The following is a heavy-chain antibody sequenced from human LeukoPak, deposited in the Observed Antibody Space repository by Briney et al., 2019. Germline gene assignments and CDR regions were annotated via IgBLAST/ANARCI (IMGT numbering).Heavy chain of an antibody. V-gene: IGHV1-18*01. D-gene: IGHD6-6*01. CDR2: ISAYNGNT. CDR3: ASNLYSSSSSAFDI. CDR1: GYTFTSFG. J-gene: IGHJ3*02. Sequence: PGASVKVSCKASGYTFTSFGISWVRQAPGQGLEWMGWISAYNGNTNYAQKLQGRVTMTTDTSTSTAYMELRSLRSDGTAVYYCASNLYSSSSSAFDIWGQGTMVTVSS.